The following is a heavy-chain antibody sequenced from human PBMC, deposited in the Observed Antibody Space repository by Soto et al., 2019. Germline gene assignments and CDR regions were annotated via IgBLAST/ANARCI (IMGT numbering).Heavy chain of an antibody. CDR1: GYTFTSHG. Sequence: GASVKVSCQTSGYTFTSHGISWVRQALGQGLEWMGWISAYNGNTNYAQKLQGRVTMTTDTPTSTAYMELRSLRSDDTAVYYCARTYCSSARCYSDYWGQGTLVTVSS. CDR2: ISAYNGNT. CDR3: ARTYCSSARCYSDY. J-gene: IGHJ4*02. V-gene: IGHV1-18*04. D-gene: IGHD2-2*01.